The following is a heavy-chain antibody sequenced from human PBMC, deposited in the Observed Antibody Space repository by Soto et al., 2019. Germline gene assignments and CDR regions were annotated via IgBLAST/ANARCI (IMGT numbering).Heavy chain of an antibody. CDR1: GYTFTGYY. Sequence: GASVKVSCKASGYTFTGYYMHWVRQAPGQGLEWMGWINPNSGGTNYAQKFQGWVTMTRDTSISTAYMELSRLRSDDTAVYYCARGASSGYDYYYYYYMDVWGKGTTVTVSS. J-gene: IGHJ6*03. V-gene: IGHV1-2*04. D-gene: IGHD5-12*01. CDR3: ARGASSGYDYYYYYYMDV. CDR2: INPNSGGT.